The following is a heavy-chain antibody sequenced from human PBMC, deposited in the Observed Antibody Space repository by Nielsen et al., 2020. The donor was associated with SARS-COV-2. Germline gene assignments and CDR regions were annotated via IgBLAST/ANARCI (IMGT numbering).Heavy chain of an antibody. Sequence: GGSLRLSCAASGFTFSNYGINWVRQAPGKGLEWISYISGTSRVIFYADSVRGRFTISRDNANNFLFLHMNSLRDEDTAVYYCASGALYFDYWGQGTLVTVSS. J-gene: IGHJ4*02. V-gene: IGHV3-48*02. CDR2: ISGTSRVI. D-gene: IGHD4/OR15-4a*01. CDR3: ASGALYFDY. CDR1: GFTFSNYG.